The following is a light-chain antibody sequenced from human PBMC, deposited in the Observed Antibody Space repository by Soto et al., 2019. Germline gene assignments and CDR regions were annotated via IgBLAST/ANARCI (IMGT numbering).Light chain of an antibody. CDR2: EVS. CDR3: SSYTSSSTYV. J-gene: IGLJ1*01. CDR1: SSDVGGYNY. Sequence: QSALTQPASVSGSPGRSITISCTGTSSDVGGYNYVSWSQQHPGKAPQLMIYEVSNRPSGVSNRFSGSKSGNTASLTISGLQAEDEADYYCSSYTSSSTYVFGTGTKVTV. V-gene: IGLV2-14*01.